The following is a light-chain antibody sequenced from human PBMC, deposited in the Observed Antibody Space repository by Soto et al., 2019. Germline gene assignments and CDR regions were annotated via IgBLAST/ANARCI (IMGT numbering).Light chain of an antibody. CDR1: TSNIGTNT. CDR3: ATWDDSRNVV. J-gene: IGLJ2*01. Sequence: QSVLTQSPSASGTPGQRVSISCSGSTSNIGTNTVSWYQHVPGTAPKLLIYSNDQRPSAAPGRFSGSKSGTSASLAISGLLSEYEADYYCATWDDSRNVVFGGGTKLTV. V-gene: IGLV1-44*01. CDR2: SND.